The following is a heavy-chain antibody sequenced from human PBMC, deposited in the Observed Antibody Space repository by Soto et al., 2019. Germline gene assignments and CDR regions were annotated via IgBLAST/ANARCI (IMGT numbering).Heavy chain of an antibody. CDR3: AMVDVYVTPSPQDV. CDR2: INTYNGKT. Sequence: ASVKVSCKTSGYIFTSYGIGWARQAPGQGLEWMGWINTYNGKTNYAQNLQGRATLTTDTSTSTAYMELRSLRSNDTAIYYCAMVDVYVTPSPQDVWGQGTTVT. D-gene: IGHD3-16*01. J-gene: IGHJ6*02. V-gene: IGHV1-18*01. CDR1: GYIFTSYG.